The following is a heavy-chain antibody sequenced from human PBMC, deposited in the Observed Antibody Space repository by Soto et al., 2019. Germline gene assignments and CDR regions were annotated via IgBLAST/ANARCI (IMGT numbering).Heavy chain of an antibody. CDR2: INPKSGGT. D-gene: IGHD3-10*01. CDR1: GYSFTGYY. CDR3: ARFFRELVLDFDF. Sequence: QVQLVQSGAEVKKPGASVKVSCKASGYSFTGYYMHWVRQAPGQGLEWMGWINPKSGGTNYAQKFQGRVTMTRYTSISTAYMELRRLRSDDTAVYYCARFFRELVLDFDFWGQGTLFTVSS. V-gene: IGHV1-2*02. J-gene: IGHJ4*02.